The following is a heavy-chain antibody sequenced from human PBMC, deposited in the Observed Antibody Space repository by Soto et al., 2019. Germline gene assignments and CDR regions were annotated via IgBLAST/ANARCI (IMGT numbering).Heavy chain of an antibody. D-gene: IGHD6-13*01. V-gene: IGHV4-39*01. Sequence: PSETLSLTCTVSGGSFSSSSYYWGWIRQPPGKGLEWIGSIYYSGSTYYNPSLKSRVTISVDTSKNQFSLKLSSVTAADTAVYYCERLGEQQLVRLYSYYYGMAVWGQGTTVTVSS. CDR1: GGSFSSSSYY. J-gene: IGHJ6*02. CDR3: ERLGEQQLVRLYSYYYGMAV. CDR2: IYYSGST.